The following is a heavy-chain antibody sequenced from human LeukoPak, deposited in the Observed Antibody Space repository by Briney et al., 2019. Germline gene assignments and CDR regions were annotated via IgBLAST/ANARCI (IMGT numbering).Heavy chain of an antibody. CDR3: ARDLLIAAAGNFDY. CDR2: IIPIFGIA. CDR1: GGTFSSYA. J-gene: IGHJ4*02. V-gene: IGHV1-69*04. Sequence: GASVKVSCKASGGTFSSYAISWVRQAPGQGLEWMGRIIPIFGIANYAQKFQGRVTITADKSTSTAYMELSSLRSEDTAVYYCARDLLIAAAGNFDYWGQGTLVTVSS. D-gene: IGHD6-13*01.